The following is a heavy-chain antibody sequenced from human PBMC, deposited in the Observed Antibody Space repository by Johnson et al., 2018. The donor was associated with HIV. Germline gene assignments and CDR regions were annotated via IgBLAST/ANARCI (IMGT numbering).Heavy chain of an antibody. Sequence: VQLVESGGGLVQPGGSLRLSCAASGLTVSGNYMTWLRQAPEKGLEWVSVIYSGGSTYYADSVKGRFTISRDNSKNTLYLQMNSLRAEDTAVYYCAREFKWGAWFGDIKHDAFDIWGQGTMVTVSS. CDR2: IYSGGST. V-gene: IGHV3-66*01. CDR3: AREFKWGAWFGDIKHDAFDI. D-gene: IGHD3-10*01. J-gene: IGHJ3*02. CDR1: GLTVSGNY.